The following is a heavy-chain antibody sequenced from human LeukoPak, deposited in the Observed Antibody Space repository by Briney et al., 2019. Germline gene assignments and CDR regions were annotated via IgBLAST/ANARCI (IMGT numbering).Heavy chain of an antibody. D-gene: IGHD2-2*01. CDR2: IIPIIVTA. V-gene: IGHV1-69*01. CDR3: ASRVVPAAIWVY. J-gene: IGHJ4*02. CDR1: RGTFCPYA. Sequence: VKLSCKASRGTFCPYAISSGRQAPGHGREWRRGIIPIIVTANYTQKIQCRVTITADESTSTAYMELSSLRSEDTAVKYCASRVVPAAIWVYWGQGTLVTVSS.